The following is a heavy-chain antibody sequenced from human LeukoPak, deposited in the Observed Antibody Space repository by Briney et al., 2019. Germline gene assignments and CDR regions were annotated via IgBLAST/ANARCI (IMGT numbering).Heavy chain of an antibody. D-gene: IGHD2-2*01. CDR2: ISGSGGST. V-gene: IGHV3-23*01. CDR1: GFTFSSFA. J-gene: IGHJ6*02. CDR3: AKDRPAARADYYYYGMDV. Sequence: PGGSLRLSCAASGFTFSSFAMSWVRQAPGKGLEWVSAISGSGGSTYYADSVTGRLTTSRDNSKNTLYLQLNSLRADDTAVYYCAKDRPAARADYYYYGMDVWGQGTTVTVSS.